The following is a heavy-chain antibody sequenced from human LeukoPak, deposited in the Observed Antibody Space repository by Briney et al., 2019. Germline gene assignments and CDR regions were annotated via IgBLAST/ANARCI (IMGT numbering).Heavy chain of an antibody. J-gene: IGHJ4*02. V-gene: IGHV4-34*01. CDR3: ARGRPGGSSWFY. D-gene: IGHD6-13*01. CDR2: INHSGGT. CDR1: GGSFSGYY. Sequence: PSETLSLTCAVYGGSFSGYYWSWIRQPPGKGLEWIGEINHSGGTNYNPSLKSRVTISVDTSKNQFSLKLSSVTAADTAVYYCARGRPGGSSWFYWGQGTLVTVSS.